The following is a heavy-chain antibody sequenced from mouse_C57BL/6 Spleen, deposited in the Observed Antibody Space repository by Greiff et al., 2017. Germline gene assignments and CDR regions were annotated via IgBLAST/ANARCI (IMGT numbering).Heavy chain of an antibody. V-gene: IGHV5-17*01. CDR3: ARIYYYGSSFPYAMDY. CDR1: GFTFSDYG. Sequence: EVKLMESGGGLVKPGGSLKLSCAASGFTFSDYGMHWVRQAPEKGLEWVAYISSGSSNIYYADTVKGRFTISRDKAKTTLFLQMTNLRSAATTMYYCARIYYYGSSFPYAMDYWGQGTSVTVSS. J-gene: IGHJ4*01. D-gene: IGHD1-1*01. CDR2: ISSGSSNI.